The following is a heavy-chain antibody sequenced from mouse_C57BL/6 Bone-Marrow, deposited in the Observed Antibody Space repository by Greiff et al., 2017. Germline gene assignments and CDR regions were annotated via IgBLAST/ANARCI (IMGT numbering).Heavy chain of an antibody. V-gene: IGHV8-12*01. Sequence: QVTLKESGPGILQSSQTLSLTCSFSGFSLSTSGMGVSWIRQPSGKGLEWLAHIYWDDDKRYNPSLKSRLTISKDTSRNQVFLKITSVDTADTATYYCARRARGDDYDWYFDVWGTGTTVTVSS. J-gene: IGHJ1*03. D-gene: IGHD2-4*01. CDR1: GFSLSTSGMG. CDR2: IYWDDDK. CDR3: ARRARGDDYDWYFDV.